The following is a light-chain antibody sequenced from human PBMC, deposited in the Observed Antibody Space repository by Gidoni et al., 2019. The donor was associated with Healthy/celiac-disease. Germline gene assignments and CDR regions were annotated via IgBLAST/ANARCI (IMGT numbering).Light chain of an antibody. CDR3: QQLNSYPLT. V-gene: IGKV1-9*01. CDR1: QGISRY. Sequence: DIQLTQSPSSLSASVGDRVTITCRASQGISRYLAWYQQKPGNAPKLLIYAASTLQSGVPSRFSGSGSGTEFTLTISSLQPEDFATYYCQQLNSYPLTFGGGTKVGIK. CDR2: AAS. J-gene: IGKJ4*01.